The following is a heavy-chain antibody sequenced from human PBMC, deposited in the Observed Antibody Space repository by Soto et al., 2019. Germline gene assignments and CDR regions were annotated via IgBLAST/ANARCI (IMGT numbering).Heavy chain of an antibody. V-gene: IGHV4-39*01. D-gene: IGHD5-12*01. CDR3: ARISRDGYNYNYYYGMDV. J-gene: IGHJ6*02. Sequence: SETLSLTCTVSGGSISSSSYYWGWIRQPPGKGLEWIGSIYYSGSTYYNPSLKSRVTISVDTSKNQFSLKLSSVTAADTAVYHCARISRDGYNYNYYYGMDVWGQGTTVTVSS. CDR1: GGSISSSSYY. CDR2: IYYSGST.